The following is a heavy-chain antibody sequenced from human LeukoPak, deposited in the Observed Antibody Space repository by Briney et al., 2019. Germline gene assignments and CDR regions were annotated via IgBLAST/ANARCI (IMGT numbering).Heavy chain of an antibody. D-gene: IGHD2-2*01. CDR3: ARDKNSGECVSNSCYGVWPLDI. CDR2: IIPMSETP. J-gene: IGHJ3*02. Sequence: SVKVSCKASGGTFSINAITWVRQAPGQGIEWMGGIIPMSETPKYTQKFQGRVTITTDESTNTAYMELSSLRSEDTAVYYCARDKNSGECVSNSCYGVWPLDIWGQGTMVTVSS. V-gene: IGHV1-69*05. CDR1: GGTFSINA.